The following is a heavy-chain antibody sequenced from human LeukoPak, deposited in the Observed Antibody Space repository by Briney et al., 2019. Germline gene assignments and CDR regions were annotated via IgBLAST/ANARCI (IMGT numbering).Heavy chain of an antibody. D-gene: IGHD3-22*01. J-gene: IGHJ4*02. Sequence: SETLSLTCAVYGGSFNGYYWSWIRQPPGKGLEWIGEINHRGSTHYNPSLKSRVTISVDTTKNQLSLKVSSVTAADTAVYFCASRPRGSYDYSYYFDYWGQGTLVTVSS. CDR1: GGSFNGYY. V-gene: IGHV4-34*01. CDR3: ASRPRGSYDYSYYFDY. CDR2: INHRGST.